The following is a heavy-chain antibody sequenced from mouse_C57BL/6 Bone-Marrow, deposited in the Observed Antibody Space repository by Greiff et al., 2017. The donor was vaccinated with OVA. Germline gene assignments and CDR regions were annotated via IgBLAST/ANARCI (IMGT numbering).Heavy chain of an antibody. Sequence: EVMLVESGGDLVKPGGSLKLSCAASGFTFSSYGMSWVRQTPDKRLEWVATISSGGSYTYYPDSVKGRFTISRDNAKNTQYLQMSSLKSEDTAMYYCARQLRPDYWGQGTTLTVSS. CDR3: ARQLRPDY. CDR1: GFTFSSYG. D-gene: IGHD3-2*02. V-gene: IGHV5-6*01. CDR2: ISSGGSYT. J-gene: IGHJ2*01.